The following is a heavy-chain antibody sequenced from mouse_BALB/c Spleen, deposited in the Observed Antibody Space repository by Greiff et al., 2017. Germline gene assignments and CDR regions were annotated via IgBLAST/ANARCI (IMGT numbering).Heavy chain of an antibody. CDR2: INPSNGRT. D-gene: IGHD4-1*01. Sequence: VQLQQSGAELVKPGASVKLSCKASGYTFTSYWMHWVKQRPGQGLEWIGEINPSNGRTNYNEKFKSKATLTVDKSSSTAYMELARLTSEDSAIYYCARWDAYFDYWGQGTTLTVSS. CDR3: ARWDAYFDY. J-gene: IGHJ2*01. V-gene: IGHV1S81*02. CDR1: GYTFTSYW.